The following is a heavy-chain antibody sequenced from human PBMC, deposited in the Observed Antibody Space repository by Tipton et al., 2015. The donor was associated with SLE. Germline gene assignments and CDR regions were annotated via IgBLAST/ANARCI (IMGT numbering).Heavy chain of an antibody. Sequence: GSLRLSCAASGFTFSDYYMSWIRQAPGKGLEWVSYISSSGSTIYYADSVKGRFTISRDNAKNSLYLQMNSLRAEDTAVYYCARDHRYSSSPYFDYWGQGTLVTVSS. J-gene: IGHJ4*02. CDR1: GFTFSDYY. CDR3: ARDHRYSSSPYFDY. V-gene: IGHV3-11*04. CDR2: ISSSGSTI. D-gene: IGHD6-6*01.